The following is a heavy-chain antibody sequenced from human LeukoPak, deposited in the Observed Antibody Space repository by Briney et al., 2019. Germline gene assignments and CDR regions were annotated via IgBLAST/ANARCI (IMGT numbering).Heavy chain of an antibody. CDR2: INPNSGDT. CDR1: GCTFTGYY. CDR3: ARDSGSYWENDY. V-gene: IGHV1-2*02. J-gene: IGHJ4*02. Sequence: GASVKVSCKASGCTFTGYYMHWVRQAPGQGLQWMGWINPNSGDTNFAQKFQGRVTMSRDTSISTAYMELSRLRSDDTAVYYCARDSGSYWENDYWGQGTLVTVSS. D-gene: IGHD1-26*01.